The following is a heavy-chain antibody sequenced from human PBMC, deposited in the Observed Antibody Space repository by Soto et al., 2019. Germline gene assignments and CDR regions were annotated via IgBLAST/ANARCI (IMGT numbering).Heavy chain of an antibody. CDR3: ARLRGLRQC. CDR2: IYYSGST. D-gene: IGHD5-12*01. CDR1: GGPISSSSYY. V-gene: IGHV4-39*01. Sequence: DPGPFYTSETLSLTCTVSGGPISSSSYYWGWIRQPPGKGLEWIGSIYYSGSTYYNPSLKSRVTISVEAXXXXXRVNISGDSSKTPSSLKMSSVNAADTAVYYFARLRGLRQCWGQGPLVSVSS. J-gene: IGHJ4*02.